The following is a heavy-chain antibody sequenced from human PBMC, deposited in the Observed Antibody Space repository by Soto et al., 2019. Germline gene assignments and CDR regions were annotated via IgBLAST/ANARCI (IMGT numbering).Heavy chain of an antibody. V-gene: IGHV4-59*01. CDR3: ARVRDAGSSWGLSYYFAY. J-gene: IGHJ4*02. Sequence: SETLSLTCTVSGGSISSYYWSWIRQPPGKGLEWIGYIYYSGSTNYNPSLKSRVTISVDTSKNQFSLKLSSVTAADTAVYYCARVRDAGSSWGLSYYFAYWGQGTLVTVSS. CDR1: GGSISSYY. D-gene: IGHD6-13*01. CDR2: IYYSGST.